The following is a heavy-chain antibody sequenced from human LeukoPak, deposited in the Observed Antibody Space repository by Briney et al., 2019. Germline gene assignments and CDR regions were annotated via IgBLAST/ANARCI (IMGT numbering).Heavy chain of an antibody. Sequence: PSQTLSLTCTVSGGSISSGDYYWSWIRQHPGKGLEWIGYIYYSGSTYYNPSLKSRVTISVDTSKNQFSLKPSSVTAADTAVYYCARGFGDSSGYYSGIDPWGQGTLVTVSS. CDR3: ARGFGDSSGYYSGIDP. V-gene: IGHV4-30-4*01. CDR2: IYYSGST. D-gene: IGHD3-22*01. CDR1: GGSISSGDYY. J-gene: IGHJ5*02.